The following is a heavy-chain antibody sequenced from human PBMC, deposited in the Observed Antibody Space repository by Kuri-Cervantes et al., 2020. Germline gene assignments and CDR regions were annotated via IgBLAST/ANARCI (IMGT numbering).Heavy chain of an antibody. Sequence: ASVKVSCKASGYTFTSYDINWVRQATGQGLEWMGWMNPNSGNTGYAQKIQGRVTMTTDTSTTTAYMELRSLRSDDTAVYFCARYCSTTSCFYTPNRPDAFDIWGQGTMVTVSS. V-gene: IGHV1-8*01. CDR1: GYTFTSYD. D-gene: IGHD2-2*01. CDR3: ARYCSTTSCFYTPNRPDAFDI. J-gene: IGHJ3*02. CDR2: MNPNSGNT.